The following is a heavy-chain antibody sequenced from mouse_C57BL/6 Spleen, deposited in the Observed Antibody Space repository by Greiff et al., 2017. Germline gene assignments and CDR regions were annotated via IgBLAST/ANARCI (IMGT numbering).Heavy chain of an antibody. CDR3: AREGYGNYDYFDY. J-gene: IGHJ2*01. CDR1: GYTFTSYW. V-gene: IGHV1-61*01. Sequence: QVQLKQPGAELVRPGSSVKLSCKASGYTFTSYWMDWVKQRPGQGLEWIGNIYPSDSETHYNQKFKDKATLTVDKSSSTAYMQLSSLTSEDSAVYYCAREGYGNYDYFDYWGQGTTLTVSS. CDR2: IYPSDSET. D-gene: IGHD2-10*02.